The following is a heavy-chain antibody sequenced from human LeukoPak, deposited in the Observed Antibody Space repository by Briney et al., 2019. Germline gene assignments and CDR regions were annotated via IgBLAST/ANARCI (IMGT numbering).Heavy chain of an antibody. J-gene: IGHJ6*02. CDR1: GGSISGHY. CDR2: IHYSGKA. Sequence: SETLSLTCTVSGGSISGHYWTWVRQPPGEGLEWIGQIHYSGKADYNPSLRSRITISVDPSKNQMSLKVTSVTAADTAVYYCARFGVDYDMDVWGQGTTVTVS. D-gene: IGHD3-16*01. CDR3: ARFGVDYDMDV. V-gene: IGHV4-59*11.